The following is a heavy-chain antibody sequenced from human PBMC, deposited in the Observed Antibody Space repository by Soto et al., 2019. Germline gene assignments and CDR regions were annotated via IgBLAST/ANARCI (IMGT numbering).Heavy chain of an antibody. CDR1: GFTFSTYG. V-gene: IGHV3-33*01. CDR2: IWYDGSHK. Sequence: QVQLVESGGGVVQPGRSLRLSCAASGFTFSTYGMHWVRQAPGTGLEWVAVIWYDGSHKDYADSVKGRFTISRDNSKNTLYLPMNSRRVEDTAVYYCARAVGPFDYWGQGPLVAVAS. CDR3: ARAVGPFDY. D-gene: IGHD1-26*01. J-gene: IGHJ4*02.